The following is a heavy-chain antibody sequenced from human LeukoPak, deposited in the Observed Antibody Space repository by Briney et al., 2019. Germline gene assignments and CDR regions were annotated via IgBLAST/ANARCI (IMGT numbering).Heavy chain of an antibody. J-gene: IGHJ4*02. V-gene: IGHV5-51*01. CDR1: GYSFTSYW. D-gene: IGHD5-18*01. Sequence: GESLKISCKGSGYSFTSYWIGWVRQLPGKGLEWMGIIYPGDSDTRYSPSFQGQVTISADKSISTAYLQWSSLKASDTAMYYCARTSRVDTAMVRYWGQGTLVTVSS. CDR3: ARTSRVDTAMVRY. CDR2: IYPGDSDT.